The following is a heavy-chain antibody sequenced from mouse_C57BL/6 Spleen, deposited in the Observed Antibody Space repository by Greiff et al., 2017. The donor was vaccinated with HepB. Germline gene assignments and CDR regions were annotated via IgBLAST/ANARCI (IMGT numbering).Heavy chain of an antibody. CDR2: IDPSDSYT. CDR3: ARKNWDAFAY. CDR1: GYTFTSYW. J-gene: IGHJ3*01. V-gene: IGHV1-69*01. D-gene: IGHD4-1*01. Sequence: VKLQQPGAELVMPGASVKLSCKASGYTFTSYWMHWVKQRPGQGLEWIGEIDPSDSYTNYNQKFKGKSTLTVDKSSSTAYMQLSSLTSEDSAVYYCARKNWDAFAYWGQGTLVTVSA.